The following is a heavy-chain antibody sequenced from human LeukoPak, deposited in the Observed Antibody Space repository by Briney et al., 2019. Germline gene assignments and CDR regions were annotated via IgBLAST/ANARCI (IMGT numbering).Heavy chain of an antibody. D-gene: IGHD1-26*01. CDR2: INPSGGST. J-gene: IGHJ4*02. Sequence: ASVKVSCKASGYTFTSYHMHWVRQAPGQGLEWMGIINPSGGSTRYAQKFQGRITMTRDTSTSTVYMELSSLRSDDTAVYYCASFDRNSWETFDHWGQGTLVTVSS. V-gene: IGHV1-46*01. CDR1: GYTFTSYH. CDR3: ASFDRNSWETFDH.